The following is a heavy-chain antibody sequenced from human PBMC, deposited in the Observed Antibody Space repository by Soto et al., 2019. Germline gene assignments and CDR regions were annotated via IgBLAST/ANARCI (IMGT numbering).Heavy chain of an antibody. CDR3: SGGVGDAF. CDR1: ESTVSRDW. Sequence: EVHLVESGGGLVQTGGSLRLSCAIFESTVSRDWMNWVRQAPGKGLEWVAHINQDGSEKYYVDSVKGRFTISRDNAKKSMYLKMNRLSPADTATYYCSGGVGDAFWGQGTLVTVSS. CDR2: INQDGSEK. J-gene: IGHJ4*02. D-gene: IGHD1-26*01. V-gene: IGHV3-7*04.